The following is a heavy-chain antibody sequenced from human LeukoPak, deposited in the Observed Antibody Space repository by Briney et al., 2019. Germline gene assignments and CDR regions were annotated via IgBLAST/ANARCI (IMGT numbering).Heavy chain of an antibody. CDR2: VFYSGTT. CDR1: GGSISSYY. J-gene: IGHJ4*02. CDR3: ARAGSYQLLFNY. V-gene: IGHV4-59*08. D-gene: IGHD2-2*01. Sequence: SETLSLTCTVSGGSISSYYWSWIRQPPGKGLEWIGYVFYSGTTNYNPSLKSRVTISVDTSKNQFSLKLSSVTAADTAVYYCARAGSYQLLFNYWGQGTLFTVSP.